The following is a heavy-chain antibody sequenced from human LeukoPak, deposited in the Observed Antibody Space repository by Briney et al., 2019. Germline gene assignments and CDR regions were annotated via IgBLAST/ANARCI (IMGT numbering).Heavy chain of an antibody. V-gene: IGHV1-2*02. CDR2: INPHSGDT. CDR3: ASISHVWSGYYTVHHDY. CDR1: GYTFIDYY. D-gene: IGHD3-3*02. Sequence: GASVKVSCKASGYTFIDYYMHWVRQAPGQGLEWMGWINPHSGDTNYAQEFQGRVTMTRDTSISTAYMELSSLRSDDTAVYYCASISHVWSGYYTVHHDYWGQGTLVTVSS. J-gene: IGHJ4*02.